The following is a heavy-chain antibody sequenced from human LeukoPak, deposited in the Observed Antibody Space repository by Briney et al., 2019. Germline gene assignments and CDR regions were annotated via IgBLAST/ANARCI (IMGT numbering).Heavy chain of an antibody. CDR3: ARARGEWPVVFDY. J-gene: IGHJ4*02. Sequence: GGSLRLSCAASGFTFSSYEMNWVRQAPGKGLEWVSYISSSGSTIYYADSVKGRFTISRDNAKNSLYLQMNSLRAEDTADYYCARARGEWPVVFDYWGQGTLVTVSS. CDR1: GFTFSSYE. CDR2: ISSSGSTI. D-gene: IGHD6-19*01. V-gene: IGHV3-48*03.